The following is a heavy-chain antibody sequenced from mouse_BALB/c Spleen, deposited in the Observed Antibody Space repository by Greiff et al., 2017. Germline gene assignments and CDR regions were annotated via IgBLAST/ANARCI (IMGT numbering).Heavy chain of an antibody. CDR1: GYTFTSYW. Sequence: VQLQQSGAELARPGASVKLSCKASGYTFTSYWMQWVKQRPGQGLEWIGAIYPGDGDTRYTQKFKGKATLTADKSSSTAYMQLSSLASEDSAVYYCARGGLRYYFDYWGQGTTLTVSS. D-gene: IGHD3-3*01. V-gene: IGHV1-87*01. CDR3: ARGGLRYYFDY. J-gene: IGHJ2*01. CDR2: IYPGDGDT.